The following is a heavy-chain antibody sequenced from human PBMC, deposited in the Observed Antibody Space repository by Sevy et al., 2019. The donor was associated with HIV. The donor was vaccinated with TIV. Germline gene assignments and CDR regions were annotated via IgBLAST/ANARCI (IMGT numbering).Heavy chain of an antibody. CDR3: AKDRVWELGDAFDI. Sequence: GGSLRLSCAASGFTFSSYAMNWVRQAPGKGLEWVSGLSGNGGSTNYADSVKGRFTISRDNSKNTLYLQMNSLRAEDTAIDYCAKDRVWELGDAFDIWGQGTMVTVSS. D-gene: IGHD1-26*01. CDR1: GFTFSSYA. J-gene: IGHJ3*02. CDR2: LSGNGGST. V-gene: IGHV3-23*01.